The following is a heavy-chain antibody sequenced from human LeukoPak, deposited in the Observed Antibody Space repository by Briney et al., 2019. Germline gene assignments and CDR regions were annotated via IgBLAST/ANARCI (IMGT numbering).Heavy chain of an antibody. V-gene: IGHV3-15*01. Sequence: GGSLRLSCAASGLTFSNAWMNWVRQAPGKGLEWVGRIKAKAVGGTTDYAAPVKGRFTISRDDSKNTLYLQMSSLKTEDTAMYYCTTASSSWYNFYYYATDVWGQGTTVTVSS. J-gene: IGHJ6*02. CDR1: GLTFSNAW. CDR3: TTASSSWYNFYYYATDV. CDR2: IKAKAVGGTT. D-gene: IGHD6-13*01.